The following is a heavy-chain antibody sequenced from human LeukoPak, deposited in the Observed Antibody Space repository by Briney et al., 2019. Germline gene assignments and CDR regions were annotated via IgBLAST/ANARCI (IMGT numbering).Heavy chain of an antibody. V-gene: IGHV3-21*01. Sequence: GGSLRLSCAASGFTFSSYSMNWVRQAPGKGLEWVSSISSSSSYIYYADSVKGRFTISRDNAKNSLYLQMNSLRAEDTAVYYCARDGALRGMAFDIWGQGTMVTVSS. D-gene: IGHD4-17*01. CDR2: ISSSSSYI. CDR3: ARDGALRGMAFDI. CDR1: GFTFSSYS. J-gene: IGHJ3*02.